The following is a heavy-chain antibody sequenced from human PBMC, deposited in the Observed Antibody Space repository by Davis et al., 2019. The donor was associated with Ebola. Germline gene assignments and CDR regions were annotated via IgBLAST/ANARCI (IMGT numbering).Heavy chain of an antibody. Sequence: SETLSLTCTVSAGSISSYYWSWIRQPPGKGLEWTGYIYYSGSTTYNPSLKSRVTISVDTSKNQFSLKLSSVTAADTAVYYCARSYDFWSGYYLRNYYYYGMDVWGQGTTVTVSS. V-gene: IGHV4-59*01. CDR2: IYYSGST. CDR1: AGSISSYY. J-gene: IGHJ6*02. D-gene: IGHD3-3*01. CDR3: ARSYDFWSGYYLRNYYYYGMDV.